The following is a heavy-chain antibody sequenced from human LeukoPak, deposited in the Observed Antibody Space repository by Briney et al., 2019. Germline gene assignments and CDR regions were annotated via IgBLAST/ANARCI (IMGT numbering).Heavy chain of an antibody. Sequence: SETLSLTCTVSGGSISSSSYYWGWIRQPPGKRLEWIGSIYYSGSTYYNPSLKSRVTISVDTSKNQFSLKLSSVTAADTAVYYCARPTLTSFDYWGQGTLVTVSS. CDR2: IYYSGST. V-gene: IGHV4-39*01. D-gene: IGHD4/OR15-4a*01. CDR3: ARPTLTSFDY. J-gene: IGHJ4*02. CDR1: GGSISSSSYY.